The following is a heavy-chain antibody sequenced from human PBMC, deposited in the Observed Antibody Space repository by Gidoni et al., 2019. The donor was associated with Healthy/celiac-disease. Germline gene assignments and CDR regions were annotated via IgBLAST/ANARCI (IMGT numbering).Heavy chain of an antibody. CDR1: GFSLSTSGVG. V-gene: IGHV2-5*02. J-gene: IGHJ4*02. CDR3: ARGYYYGSGRDYFDY. Sequence: QITLKESGPTLVKPTQTLTLTCTFSGFSLSTSGVGVGWIRQPPGKALEWLALIYWDDVKRYSPSLKSRLTITKDTSKSQVFLTMTNMDPVDTATYYCARGYYYGSGRDYFDYGGQGTLVTVSS. D-gene: IGHD3-10*01. CDR2: IYWDDVK.